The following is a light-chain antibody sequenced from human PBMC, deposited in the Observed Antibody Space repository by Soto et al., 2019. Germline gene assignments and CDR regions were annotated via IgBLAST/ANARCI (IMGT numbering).Light chain of an antibody. CDR2: DAS. CDR1: ESIRSY. J-gene: IGKJ4*01. Sequence: EIVLTQSPATLSLSPGERATLSCRASESIRSYLAWYQQRPGQAPRLLIYDASKRAPGILARVSGSGSGTDFTLTINSLEPEDFAVYFCQQRSDWPLTFGGGTKVEIK. V-gene: IGKV3-11*01. CDR3: QQRSDWPLT.